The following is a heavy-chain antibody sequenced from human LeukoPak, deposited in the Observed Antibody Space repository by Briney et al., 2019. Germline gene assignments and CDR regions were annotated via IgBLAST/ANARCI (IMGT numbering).Heavy chain of an antibody. CDR1: GGSISSGNYY. J-gene: IGHJ4*02. V-gene: IGHV4-31*03. D-gene: IGHD3-10*01. CDR3: ARSGTGGGY. CDR2: IRYSGST. Sequence: SETLSLTCTVSGGSISSGNYYCSWIRQHPGKGLEWIGYIRYSGSTLYNPSLKSRLSISVDTSKNQFSLMLSSVTAADTAMYYCARSGTGGGYWGQGTLVTVSS.